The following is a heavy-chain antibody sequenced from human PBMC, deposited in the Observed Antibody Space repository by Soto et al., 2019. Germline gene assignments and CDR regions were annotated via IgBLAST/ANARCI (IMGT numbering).Heavy chain of an antibody. V-gene: IGHV1-69*08. Sequence: QDQLVQSGAEVKKPGSSVKVSCKASGGTFSSHTFSWVRQAPRQGLEWMGRIIPALGTATYAQKFQGRVTITADESATTVYMELNSLRSEDTDVYYCARPDFGDYWYFDLWGRGTLVTVSS. J-gene: IGHJ2*01. CDR2: IIPALGTA. CDR1: GGTFSSHT. D-gene: IGHD4-17*01. CDR3: ARPDFGDYWYFDL.